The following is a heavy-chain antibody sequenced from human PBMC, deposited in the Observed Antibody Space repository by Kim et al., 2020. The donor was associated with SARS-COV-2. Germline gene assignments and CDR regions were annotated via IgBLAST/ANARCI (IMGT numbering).Heavy chain of an antibody. D-gene: IGHD6-13*01. CDR3: ARGGVYGIAAAKKSDWYFDL. Sequence: SETLSLTCAVYGGSFSGYYWSWIRQPPGKGLEWIGEINHGGSTNYNPSLKSRVTISVDTSKNQFSLKLSSVTAADTAVYYCARGGVYGIAAAKKSDWYFDLWGRGTLVTVSS. J-gene: IGHJ2*01. V-gene: IGHV4-34*01. CDR2: INHGGST. CDR1: GGSFSGYY.